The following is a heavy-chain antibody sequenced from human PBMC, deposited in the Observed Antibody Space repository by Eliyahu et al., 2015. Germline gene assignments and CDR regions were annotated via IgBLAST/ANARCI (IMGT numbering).Heavy chain of an antibody. V-gene: IGHV2-70*01. CDR1: GFSLSTSGMC. CDR3: ARHSGSLGYFDY. CDR2: IDWDDDK. J-gene: IGHJ4*02. D-gene: IGHD6-19*01. Sequence: QVTLRESGPALVKPTQTLTLTCTFSGFSLSTSGMCVSWIRQPPGKALEWLTLIDWDDDKYYSTSLKTRLTISKDTSKNQVVLTMTNMDPVDTATYYCARHSGSLGYFDYWGQGTLVTVSS.